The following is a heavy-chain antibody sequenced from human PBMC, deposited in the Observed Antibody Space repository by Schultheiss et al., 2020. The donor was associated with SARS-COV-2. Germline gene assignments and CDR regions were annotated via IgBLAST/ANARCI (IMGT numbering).Heavy chain of an antibody. CDR3: ASYYDSSGYNAFDI. CDR1: GFTFSSYW. V-gene: IGHV3-7*01. D-gene: IGHD3-22*01. Sequence: GGSLRLSCAASGFTFSSYWMSWVRQAPGKGLEWVANIKQDGSEKYYVDSVKGRFTISRHNSKNTLYLQMNSLRAEDTAVYYCASYYDSSGYNAFDIWGQGTMVTVSS. CDR2: IKQDGSEK. J-gene: IGHJ3*02.